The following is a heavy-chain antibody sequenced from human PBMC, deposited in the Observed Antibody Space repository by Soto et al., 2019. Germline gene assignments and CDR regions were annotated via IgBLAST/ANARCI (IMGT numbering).Heavy chain of an antibody. Sequence: GSLRLSCAASGFTFSSYGMSWVRQAPGKGLEWVSAISGSGGSTYYADSVKGRFTISRDNSKNTLYLQMNSLRAEDTAVYYCAKFVRGVVISNWFDPWGQGTLVTVSS. CDR1: GFTFSSYG. D-gene: IGHD3-10*02. V-gene: IGHV3-23*01. J-gene: IGHJ5*02. CDR3: AKFVRGVVISNWFDP. CDR2: ISGSGGST.